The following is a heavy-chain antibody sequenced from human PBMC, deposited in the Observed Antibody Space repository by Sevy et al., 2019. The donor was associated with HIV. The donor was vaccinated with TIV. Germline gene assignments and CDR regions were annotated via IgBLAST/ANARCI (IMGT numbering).Heavy chain of an antibody. Sequence: GGSLRLSCATSGFTFNSYGMHWVRQAPGKGLEWVALIWFDGSNKYYADSVKGRFTISRDSVKNTLHLQMNSLRAEDTAVYCCARDLEFYDYGDYGPAFTPDYWGQGTLVTVSS. D-gene: IGHD4-17*01. V-gene: IGHV3-33*01. CDR3: ARDLEFYDYGDYGPAFTPDY. CDR1: GFTFNSYG. J-gene: IGHJ4*02. CDR2: IWFDGSNK.